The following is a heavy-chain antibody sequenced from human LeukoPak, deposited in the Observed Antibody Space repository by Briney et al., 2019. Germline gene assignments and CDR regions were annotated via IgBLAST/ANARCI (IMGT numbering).Heavy chain of an antibody. V-gene: IGHV3-33*01. D-gene: IGHD2/OR15-2a*01. CDR3: ARATFSSSTRGPFDY. CDR2: IWYDGSNK. J-gene: IGHJ4*02. CDR1: GFTFSSYG. Sequence: GGSLRLSCAASGFTFSSYGMHWVRQAPGKGLEWVAVIWYDGSNKYYADSVKGRFTISRDNSKNTLYLQMNSVRAEDTAVYYCARATFSSSTRGPFDYWGQGTLVTVSS.